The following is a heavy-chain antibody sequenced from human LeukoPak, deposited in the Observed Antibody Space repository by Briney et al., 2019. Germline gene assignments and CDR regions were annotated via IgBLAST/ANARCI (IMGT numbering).Heavy chain of an antibody. CDR1: GFTFSSYT. V-gene: IGHV3-21*04. D-gene: IGHD1-26*01. CDR2: ISSSSSYI. CDR3: AREEGGGSYGTCDY. Sequence: GGSLRLSCAASGFTFSSYTMNWVRQAPGKGLEWVSCISSSSSYIHYADSVKGRFTISRDNAKNSLYLQMNSLRAEDTALYYCAREEGGGSYGTCDYWGQGTLVTVSS. J-gene: IGHJ4*02.